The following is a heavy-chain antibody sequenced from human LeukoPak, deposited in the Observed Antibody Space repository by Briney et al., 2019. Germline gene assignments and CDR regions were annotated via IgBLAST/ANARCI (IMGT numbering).Heavy chain of an antibody. J-gene: IGHJ3*02. Sequence: SQTLSLTCTVSGGSISSGGYYWSWIRQHPGKGLGWIGYIYYSGSTYYNPSLKSRVTTSVDTSKNQFSLKLSSVTAADTAVYYCARDPGIAAAGAFDIWGQGTMVTVSS. V-gene: IGHV4-31*03. CDR2: IYYSGST. CDR3: ARDPGIAAAGAFDI. D-gene: IGHD6-13*01. CDR1: GGSISSGGYY.